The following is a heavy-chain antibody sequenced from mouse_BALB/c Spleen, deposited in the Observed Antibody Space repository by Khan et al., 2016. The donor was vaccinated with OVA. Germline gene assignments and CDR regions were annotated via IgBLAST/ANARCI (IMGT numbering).Heavy chain of an antibody. CDR3: ARVGYNGTMDY. CDR1: GYTFTNYG. V-gene: IGHV9-3-1*01. D-gene: IGHD2-14*01. CDR2: INTYTGEP. Sequence: QIQLVQSGPELKKPGETVKISCKASGYTFTNYGMNWVKQAPGKGLKWMGWINTYTGEPTYADDFKGRFAFSLETSASTAYLQINNLKNEDTATYFCARVGYNGTMDYWGQGTSVTVSP. J-gene: IGHJ4*01.